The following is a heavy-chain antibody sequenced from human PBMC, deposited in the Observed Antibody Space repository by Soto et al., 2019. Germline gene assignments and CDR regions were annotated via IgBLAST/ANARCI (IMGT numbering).Heavy chain of an antibody. CDR3: AREQGDKYGSGSYYFDY. Sequence: PSETLSLTCTVSGGSVSSGSYYWSWIRQPPGKGLEWIGYIYYSGSTNYNPSLKSRVTISVDTSKNQFSLKLSSVTAADTAVYYCAREQGDKYGSGSYYFDYWGQGTLVTVSS. CDR2: IYYSGST. D-gene: IGHD3-10*01. CDR1: GGSVSSGSYY. V-gene: IGHV4-61*01. J-gene: IGHJ4*02.